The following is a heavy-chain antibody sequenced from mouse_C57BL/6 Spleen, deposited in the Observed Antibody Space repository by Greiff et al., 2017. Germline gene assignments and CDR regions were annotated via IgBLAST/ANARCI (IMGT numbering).Heavy chain of an antibody. CDR1: GFTFSDYY. CDR3: ARDGYYWYFDV. CDR2: INYDGSST. J-gene: IGHJ1*03. V-gene: IGHV5-16*01. D-gene: IGHD2-2*01. Sequence: EVKLVESEGGLVQPGSSMKLSCTASGFTFSDYYMAWVRQVPEKGLEWVANINYDGSSTNYLDSLKGSFIISRDNAKNILYLQMNSLMSEDTATYYCARDGYYWYFDVWGTGTTVTVSS.